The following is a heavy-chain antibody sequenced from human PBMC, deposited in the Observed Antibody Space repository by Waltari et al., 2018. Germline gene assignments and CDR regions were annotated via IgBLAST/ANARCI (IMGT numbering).Heavy chain of an antibody. Sequence: QVQLVQSGSELKKPGASVKIACKASGYHFTNFAVDWVRQAPGQGLVWMGWISTASGNPTYARDFTGRFVFSLDTSVSTAYLQITSLKAEDTALYFCARDRVVGATDWGYWGQGTLVTVST. V-gene: IGHV7-4-1*02. CDR3: ARDRVVGATDWGY. CDR1: GYHFTNFA. D-gene: IGHD1-26*01. CDR2: ISTASGNP. J-gene: IGHJ4*02.